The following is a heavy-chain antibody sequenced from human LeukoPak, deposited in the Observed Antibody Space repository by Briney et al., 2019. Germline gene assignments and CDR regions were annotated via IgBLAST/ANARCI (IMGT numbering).Heavy chain of an antibody. D-gene: IGHD3-16*01. CDR3: GRALGGEAY. Sequence: ALVKVSCKAPGYTFIDYGISWVRQAPGQGLEWMGWISTLNGNTNYAQMFQGRVTMTTDTSTSTAYMELRSLRSDDTAVYYCGRALGGEAYWGLGTLVTVSS. CDR2: ISTLNGNT. V-gene: IGHV1-18*01. CDR1: GYTFIDYG. J-gene: IGHJ4*02.